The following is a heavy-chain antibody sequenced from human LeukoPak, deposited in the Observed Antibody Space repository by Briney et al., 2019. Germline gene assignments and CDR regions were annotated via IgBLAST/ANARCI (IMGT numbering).Heavy chain of an antibody. CDR2: ISGSGGST. CDR3: AKDLWFGELLYYFDY. V-gene: IGHV3-23*01. Sequence: GGSLRLSCAASGFTFSSYAMSWVRQAPGKGLEWASAISGSGGSTYYADSVKGRFTISRDNSKNTLYLQMNSLRAEDTAVYYCAKDLWFGELLYYFDYWGQGTLVTVSS. D-gene: IGHD3-10*01. CDR1: GFTFSSYA. J-gene: IGHJ4*02.